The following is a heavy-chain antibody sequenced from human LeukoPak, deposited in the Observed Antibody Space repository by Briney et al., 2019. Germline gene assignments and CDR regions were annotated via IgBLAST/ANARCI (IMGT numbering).Heavy chain of an antibody. V-gene: IGHV3-66*01. CDR3: AGALGWGSYRLDAFDI. Sequence: AGGSLRLSCAASGFTVSSNYMSWVRQAPGKGLEWVSVIYSGGSTYYADSVKGRLTISRDNSKNTLYLQMNSLRAEDTAVYYCAGALGWGSYRLDAFDIWGQGTMVTVSS. J-gene: IGHJ3*02. CDR2: IYSGGST. D-gene: IGHD3-16*02. CDR1: GFTVSSNY.